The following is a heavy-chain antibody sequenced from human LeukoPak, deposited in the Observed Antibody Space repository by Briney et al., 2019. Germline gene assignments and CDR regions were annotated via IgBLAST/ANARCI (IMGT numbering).Heavy chain of an antibody. CDR2: INHSGST. Sequence: SETLSLTCAVYGGSFSGYYWSWIRRPPGKGLEWIGEINHSGSTNYNPSLKSRVTISVDTSKNQFSLKLSSVTAADTAVYYCARRPIAAAGKGFDPWGQGTLVTVSS. D-gene: IGHD6-13*01. CDR3: ARRPIAAAGKGFDP. V-gene: IGHV4-34*01. J-gene: IGHJ5*02. CDR1: GGSFSGYY.